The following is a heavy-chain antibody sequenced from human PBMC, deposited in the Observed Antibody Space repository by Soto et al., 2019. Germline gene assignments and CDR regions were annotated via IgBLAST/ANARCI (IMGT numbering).Heavy chain of an antibody. Sequence: ASVKVSCKASAYTFIGFHLHWVRQAPGQGLEWMGWINPKSGDRKYAQKFQGRVTLTRDTSISTGYMELSRLESNDTAVYYCAKRLCTVGHCTGGSCYDSMDVWFQGPTV. D-gene: IGHD2-15*01. J-gene: IGHJ6*02. CDR3: AKRLCTVGHCTGGSCYDSMDV. CDR2: INPKSGDR. CDR1: AYTFIGFH. V-gene: IGHV1-2*02.